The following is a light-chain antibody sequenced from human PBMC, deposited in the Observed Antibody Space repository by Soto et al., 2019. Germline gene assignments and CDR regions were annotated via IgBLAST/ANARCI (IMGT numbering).Light chain of an antibody. CDR3: ISYTSSSTWV. J-gene: IGLJ3*02. CDR1: SSDVGGYNY. CDR2: AVS. Sequence: QSALTQPASVSGSPGQSITISCTGTSSDVGGYNYVSWYQHHPVKPPKLMIYAVSNRPSGVSDRFSGSRSGNTASLTISGLQAEDESDYYCISYTSSSTWVFGGGTKLTVL. V-gene: IGLV2-14*01.